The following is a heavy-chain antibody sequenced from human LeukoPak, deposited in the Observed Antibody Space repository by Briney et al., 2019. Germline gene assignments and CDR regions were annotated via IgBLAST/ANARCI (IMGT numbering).Heavy chain of an antibody. CDR2: IIPIFGTA. D-gene: IGHD3-9*01. J-gene: IGHJ4*02. CDR1: GGTFSSYA. Sequence: SVNVSCKASGGTFSSYAISWVRQAPGQGLDWMGGIIPIFGTANYAQKFQGRVTITADESTSTAYMELSSLRSEDTAVYYCARYSTDYDILTGYSYYFDYWGQGTLVTVSS. CDR3: ARYSTDYDILTGYSYYFDY. V-gene: IGHV1-69*13.